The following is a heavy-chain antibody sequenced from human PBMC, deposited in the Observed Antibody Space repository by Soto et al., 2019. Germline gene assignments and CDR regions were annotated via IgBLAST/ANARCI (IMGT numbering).Heavy chain of an antibody. V-gene: IGHV3-23*01. D-gene: IGHD6-19*01. CDR2: ISGSGGST. Sequence: EVQLLNSGGGLVQPGGSLRLSCAASGFTFSSYAMSWVRQAPGKGLEWVSGISGSGGSTYYADSVKGRFTISRDNSMDTLYLQMNSLRAEDTAVYYCAKRSGYSSGWHFDYWGQGTLVTVSS. J-gene: IGHJ4*02. CDR3: AKRSGYSSGWHFDY. CDR1: GFTFSSYA.